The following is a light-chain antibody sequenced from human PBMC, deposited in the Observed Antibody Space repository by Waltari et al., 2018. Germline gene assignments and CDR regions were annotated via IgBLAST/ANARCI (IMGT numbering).Light chain of an antibody. Sequence: QSVLTQPPSASGTPGQRVTISCSGTSSNIGSHTVNWYQQLPGTAPNLLLYSNDERPVGAPDRFSGAKSGTSASLAIRWLQSEDDADYYCATWDESLIGLSLSGLVVFGGGPKLTVL. CDR1: SSNIGSHT. V-gene: IGLV1-44*01. CDR2: SND. J-gene: IGLJ2*01. CDR3: ATWDESLIGLSLSGLVV.